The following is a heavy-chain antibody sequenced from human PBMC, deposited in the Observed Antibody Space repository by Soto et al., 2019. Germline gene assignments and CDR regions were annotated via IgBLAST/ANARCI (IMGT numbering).Heavy chain of an antibody. V-gene: IGHV4-59*08. CDR3: ARRTGLGQLENGDIYYYYYMDV. D-gene: IGHD6-6*01. Sequence: SQTLSLTCTVSGGSISSYYWSWIRQPPGKGLEWIGYIYYSGSTNYNPSLKSRVTISVDTSKNQFSLKLSSVTAADTAVYYCARRTGLGQLENGDIYYYYYMDVWGKGTTVTVSS. CDR2: IYYSGST. J-gene: IGHJ6*03. CDR1: GGSISSYY.